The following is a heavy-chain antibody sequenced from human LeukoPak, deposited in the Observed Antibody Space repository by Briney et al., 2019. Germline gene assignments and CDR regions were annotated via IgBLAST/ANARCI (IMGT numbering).Heavy chain of an antibody. Sequence: SETLSLTCSVSGDSISSSHWWSWVRQAPGEGLEWIGEIYHSGGTKYNPSLKSRVTISVDKSKNQFSLKGTSATAADTAVYYCARRAAACPHRGCPFDYWGQGTLVTVSS. CDR3: ARRAAACPHRGCPFDY. J-gene: IGHJ4*02. CDR2: IYHSGGT. CDR1: GDSISSSHW. D-gene: IGHD6-13*01. V-gene: IGHV4-4*02.